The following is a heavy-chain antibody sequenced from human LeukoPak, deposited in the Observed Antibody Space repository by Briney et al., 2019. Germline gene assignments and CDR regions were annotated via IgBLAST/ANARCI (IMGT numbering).Heavy chain of an antibody. D-gene: IGHD6-13*01. Sequence: SETLSLTCSVSGASISSYYWSWIRQPPGKGLEWIGYIYYTGNSNYKSSLKSRVTISVDMSKNQFSLKLSSVTAADTAVYYCARHDSAAANRYFYYWGQGTLVTVSS. V-gene: IGHV4-59*01. CDR2: IYYTGNS. CDR3: ARHDSAAANRYFYY. CDR1: GASISSYY. J-gene: IGHJ4*02.